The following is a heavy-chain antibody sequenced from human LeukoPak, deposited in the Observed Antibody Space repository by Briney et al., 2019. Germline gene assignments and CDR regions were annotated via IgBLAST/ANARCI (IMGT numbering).Heavy chain of an antibody. CDR1: GYTFTSYG. CDR2: ISAYNGNT. CDR3: ARDPPLFSWRSESRVDY. V-gene: IGHV1-18*01. D-gene: IGHD2-15*01. Sequence: GASVKVSCKASGYTFTSYGISWVRQAPGQGLEWMGWISAYNGNTNYAQKLQGRVTMTTDTSTSTAYMELRSLRSDDTAVYYCARDPPLFSWRSESRVDYWGQGTLVTVSS. J-gene: IGHJ4*02.